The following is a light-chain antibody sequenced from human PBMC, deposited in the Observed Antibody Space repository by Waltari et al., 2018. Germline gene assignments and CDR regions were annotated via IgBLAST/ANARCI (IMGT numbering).Light chain of an antibody. Sequence: SYVLTQPPSLSVAPGETARITCWGDHLGRYSGHWYQQKPAQAPVSVIFSDSDRPPGLPERFPGSNSGNPATLTITMVEAGDEANHYCQVWHAAIDPGVFGPGTEVSVL. J-gene: IGLJ1*01. CDR3: QVWHAAIDPGV. V-gene: IGLV3-21*04. CDR1: HLGRYS. CDR2: SDS.